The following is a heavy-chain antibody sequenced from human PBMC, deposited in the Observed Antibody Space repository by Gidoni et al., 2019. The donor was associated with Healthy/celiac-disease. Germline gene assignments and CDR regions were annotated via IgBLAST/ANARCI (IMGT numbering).Heavy chain of an antibody. CDR1: VYTFTGYY. CDR2: INPDSGGT. D-gene: IGHD4-17*01. V-gene: IGHV1-2*02. CDR3: AKTTVTTGEAEFDP. J-gene: IGHJ5*02. Sequence: QVQLVQSGAEVKKPGASVKVSCKAAVYTFTGYYMHWVRQAPGQGLEWMGWINPDSGGTNYAQKFQGRVTMTRDTSISTAYMELSRLRSDDTAVYYCAKTTVTTGEAEFDPWGQGTLVTVSS.